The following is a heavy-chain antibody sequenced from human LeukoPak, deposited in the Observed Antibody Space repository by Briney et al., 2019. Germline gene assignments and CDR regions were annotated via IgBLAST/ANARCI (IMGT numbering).Heavy chain of an antibody. V-gene: IGHV1-18*01. D-gene: IGHD3-10*01. CDR2: ISAYNGNT. Sequence: GASVKVSCKASGYTFTSYGISWVRQAPGQGLEWMGWISAYNGNTNYAQKLQGRVTMTTDTSTSTAYMELRSLRSDDTAVYYCARDGAPYGGSGSYYPLYYFDYWGQGTLVTVSS. J-gene: IGHJ4*02. CDR3: ARDGAPYGGSGSYYPLYYFDY. CDR1: GYTFTSYG.